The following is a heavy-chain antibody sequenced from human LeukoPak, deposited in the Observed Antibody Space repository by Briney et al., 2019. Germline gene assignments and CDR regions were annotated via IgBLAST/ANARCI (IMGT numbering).Heavy chain of an antibody. Sequence: GGSLRLSCATSGFDFATYGMRWVRQAPGKGLEWVAFIQNRENAKSYADSVRGRFSIFRDDSKNTLYLQLSSLRRDDTAVYYCTKDSFYGGAWNWGPGALVIVSS. CDR2: IQNRENAK. J-gene: IGHJ4*02. V-gene: IGHV3-30*02. CDR3: TKDSFYGGAWN. CDR1: GFDFATYG. D-gene: IGHD3-16*02.